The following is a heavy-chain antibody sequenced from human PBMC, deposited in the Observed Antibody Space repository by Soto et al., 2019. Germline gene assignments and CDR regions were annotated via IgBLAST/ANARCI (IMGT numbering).Heavy chain of an antibody. V-gene: IGHV3-11*01. CDR3: ARTKRYYYYYMDV. CDR1: GFTFSDYY. J-gene: IGHJ6*03. CDR2: ISSSGSTI. Sequence: GGSLRLSCAASGFTFSDYYMSWIRQAPGKGLEWVSYISSSGSTIYYADSVKGRFTISRDNAKNSLYLQMNSLRAEDTAVYYCARTKRYYYYYMDVWGKGTTVTVSS.